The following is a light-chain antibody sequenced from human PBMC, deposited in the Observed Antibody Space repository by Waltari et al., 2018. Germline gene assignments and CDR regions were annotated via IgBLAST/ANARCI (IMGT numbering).Light chain of an antibody. Sequence: QSALTQPPSASGSPGQSVTISCTGTSSDVGGYNYVSWYQQHPGKAPKLVIFEVSKRPSGVPDRFPGSKSGNTASLTVSGLQAEDEADYYCCSYAFSSNWVFGGGTKLTVL. V-gene: IGLV2-8*01. J-gene: IGLJ3*02. CDR3: CSYAFSSNWV. CDR1: SSDVGGYNY. CDR2: EVS.